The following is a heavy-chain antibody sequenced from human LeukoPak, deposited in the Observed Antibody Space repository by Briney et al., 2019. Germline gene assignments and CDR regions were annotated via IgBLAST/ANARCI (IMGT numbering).Heavy chain of an antibody. CDR2: IYHSGST. V-gene: IGHV4-38-2*02. J-gene: IGHJ4*02. Sequence: SETLSLACTVSGYSITSGYYWGWIRQPPGKGLEWIGSIYHSGSTYYNPSLKSRVTISVDTSKNQFSLKLRSVTAADTAVYYCARGNSRGSHIDYWGQGTLVTVSS. CDR1: GYSITSGYY. CDR3: ARGNSRGSHIDY. D-gene: IGHD1-26*01.